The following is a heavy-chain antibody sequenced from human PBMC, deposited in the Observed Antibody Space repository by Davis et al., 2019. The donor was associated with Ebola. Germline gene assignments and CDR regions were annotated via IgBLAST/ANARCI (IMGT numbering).Heavy chain of an antibody. J-gene: IGHJ6*02. CDR3: ARGLGITGKNYYYYGMDV. V-gene: IGHV1-24*01. CDR2: FDPEDGET. D-gene: IGHD1-20*01. Sequence: ASVKVSCKVSGYTLTELSMHWVRQAPGKGLEWMGGFDPEDGETIYAQKFQGRVTMTEDTSTDTAYMELSSLRSEDTAVYYCARGLGITGKNYYYYGMDVWGQGTTVTVSS. CDR1: GYTLTELS.